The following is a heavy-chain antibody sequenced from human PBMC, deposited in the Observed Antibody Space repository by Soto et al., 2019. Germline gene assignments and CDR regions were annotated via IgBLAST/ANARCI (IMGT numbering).Heavy chain of an antibody. V-gene: IGHV6-1*01. Sequence: SQTLSLTCAISGDSFSSNSAAWNWIRQSPSRGLEWLGRTYYRSKWYNDYAVSVKSRITINPDTSKNQFSLQLNSVTPEDTAIYYCTTDSYMTNIIVRFDYWGHGTLVTVSS. D-gene: IGHD4-17*01. J-gene: IGHJ4*01. CDR2: TYYRSKWYN. CDR1: GDSFSSNSAA. CDR3: TTDSYMTNIIVRFDY.